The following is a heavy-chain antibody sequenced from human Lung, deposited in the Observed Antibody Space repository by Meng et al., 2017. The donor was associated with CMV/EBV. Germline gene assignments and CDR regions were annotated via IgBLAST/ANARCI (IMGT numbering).Heavy chain of an antibody. V-gene: IGHV3-53*01. CDR1: GFIVSTKY. CDR3: ATEPGYSSALDN. J-gene: IGHJ4*02. Sequence: GESXKISCAVSGFIVSTKYMSWVRQAPGKGLEWVSTIYSGGNTYSADSVKGRFTISRDNSKNILYLQMKGLTAEDTAVYYCATEPGYSSALDNWGQGTLVTVSS. CDR2: IYSGGNT. D-gene: IGHD2-15*01.